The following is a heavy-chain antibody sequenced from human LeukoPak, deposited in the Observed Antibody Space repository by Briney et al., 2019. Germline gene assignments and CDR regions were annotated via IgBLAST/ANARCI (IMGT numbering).Heavy chain of an antibody. CDR3: ARENSGWSSLYYFDY. CDR2: IYTSGST. CDR1: GGSISSGSYY. Sequence: PSQTLSLTCTVSGGSISSGSYYWSWIRQPAGKGLEWIGRIYTSGSTNYNPYLKSRVTISVDTSKNQLSLKLSSVTAADTAVYYCARENSGWSSLYYFDYWGQGTLVTVSS. J-gene: IGHJ4*02. V-gene: IGHV4-61*02. D-gene: IGHD6-19*01.